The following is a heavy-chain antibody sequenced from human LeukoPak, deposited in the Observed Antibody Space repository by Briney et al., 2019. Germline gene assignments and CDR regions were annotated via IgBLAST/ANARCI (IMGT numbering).Heavy chain of an antibody. CDR2: MNPNSGNT. D-gene: IGHD1-26*01. J-gene: IGHJ4*02. CDR3: ARRTSAGATLSDY. V-gene: IGHV1-8*01. CDR1: GYTFTSYD. Sequence: GASVKVSCKASGYTFTSYDINWVRQATGQGLEWMGWMNPNSGNTGYAQKFQGRVTMTRNTSISTAYMELSSLGSEDTAVYYCARRTSAGATLSDYWGQGTLVTVSS.